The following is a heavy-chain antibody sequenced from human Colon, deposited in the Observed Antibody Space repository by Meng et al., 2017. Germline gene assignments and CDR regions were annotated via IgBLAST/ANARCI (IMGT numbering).Heavy chain of an antibody. J-gene: IGHJ4*02. V-gene: IGHV3-74*01. D-gene: IGHD6-13*01. CDR3: ARDLRAASDY. Sequence: ESLKISCAASGFTFSSYYMNWVRQVPGKGLVWVSRIDHEGSSTGYADSVKGRFTISRDNAKNTLYLQMNSLKAEDTALYYCARDLRAASDYWGQGTQVTSAS. CDR2: IDHEGSST. CDR1: GFTFSSYY.